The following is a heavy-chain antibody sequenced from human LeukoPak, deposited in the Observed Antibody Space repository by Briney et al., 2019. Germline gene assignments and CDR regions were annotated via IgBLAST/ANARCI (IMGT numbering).Heavy chain of an antibody. CDR1: GYTFTNYF. CDR2: INPSGGST. V-gene: IGHV1-46*01. Sequence: VASVKVSCKASGYTFTNYFVHWVRQAPGQGLEWMGIINPSGGSTSYAQKFQGRVTMTTDTSTSTAYMELRSLRSDDTAIYYCARNYDSSKDGNDYWGQGTLVTVSS. J-gene: IGHJ4*02. D-gene: IGHD3-22*01. CDR3: ARNYDSSKDGNDY.